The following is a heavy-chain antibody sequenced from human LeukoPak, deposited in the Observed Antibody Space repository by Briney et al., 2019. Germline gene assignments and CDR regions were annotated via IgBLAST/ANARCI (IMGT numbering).Heavy chain of an antibody. CDR2: INAGNGNT. Sequence: ASVKVSCKASGYTFTSYAIHWVRQAPGQRLEWMGWINAGNGNTKYSQKFQGRVTITRDTSASTAYLELSSLRSEDTAVYYCARAPGASITGTPTWGQGTLVTVSS. CDR3: ARAPGASITGTPT. V-gene: IGHV1-3*01. J-gene: IGHJ5*02. CDR1: GYTFTSYA. D-gene: IGHD1-7*01.